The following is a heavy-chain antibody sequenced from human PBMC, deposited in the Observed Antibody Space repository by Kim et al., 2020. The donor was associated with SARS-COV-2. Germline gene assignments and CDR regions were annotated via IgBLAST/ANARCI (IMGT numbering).Heavy chain of an antibody. CDR1: GFTFDDYA. J-gene: IGHJ4*03. Sequence: GGSLRLSCAASGFTFDDYAMHWVRQAPGKGLEWVSGISWNSGSIGYADSVKGRFTISSDNAKNSLYLQMNSLRAEDTALYYFAKEGPSSSCMGYFDYWG. CDR3: AKEGPSSSCMGYFDY. CDR2: ISWNSGSI. D-gene: IGHD6-13*01. V-gene: IGHV3-9*01.